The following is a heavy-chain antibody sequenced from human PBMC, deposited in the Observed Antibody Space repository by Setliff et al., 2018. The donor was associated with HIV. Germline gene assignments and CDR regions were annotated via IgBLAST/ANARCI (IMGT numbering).Heavy chain of an antibody. CDR1: GFTFTGLTFTDYN. J-gene: IGHJ4*02. V-gene: IGHV3-48*01. Sequence: GGSLRLSCSASGFTFTGLTFTDYNMNWVRQAPGKGLEWVSYISSSNSIYYADSVRGRFTISRDNAKSSLYLQMTSLRAEDTAVYYCARDDYDISTGYYPDWGQGTLVTVSS. CDR3: ARDDYDISTGYYPD. D-gene: IGHD3-9*01. CDR2: ISSSNSI.